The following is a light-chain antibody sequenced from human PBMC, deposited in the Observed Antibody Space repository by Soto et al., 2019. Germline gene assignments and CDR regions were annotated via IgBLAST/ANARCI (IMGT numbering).Light chain of an antibody. CDR3: SSYTTTDTYV. Sequence: QSVLTQPASVSGSPGQSLTISCTGSSSDVGDYKYVSWSQQHPGKAPKLIIYEVSNRPSGVSNRFSGSKSGNTASLTISGLQAEDEADYYCSSYTTTDTYVFGTGTKVTVL. V-gene: IGLV2-14*01. CDR1: SSDVGDYKY. CDR2: EVS. J-gene: IGLJ1*01.